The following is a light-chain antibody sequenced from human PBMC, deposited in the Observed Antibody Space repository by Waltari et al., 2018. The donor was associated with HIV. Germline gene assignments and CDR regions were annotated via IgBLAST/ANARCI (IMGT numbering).Light chain of an antibody. CDR1: RSDADGDND. J-gene: IGLJ1*01. CDR2: DLS. CDR3: CSYAVSSNYV. V-gene: IGLV2-23*02. Sequence: QSPPMQPPSASASAAHAHTISCSGSRSDADGDNDISWYQQHTGRAPTLLIYDLSKRPSGVSNRFSSSKSGNTASLTSSGLQAEDEADCYCCSYAVSSNYVFGAGTKVTVL.